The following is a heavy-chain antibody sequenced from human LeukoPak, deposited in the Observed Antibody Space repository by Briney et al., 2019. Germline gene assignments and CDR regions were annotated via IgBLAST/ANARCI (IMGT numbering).Heavy chain of an antibody. V-gene: IGHV4-59*01. J-gene: IGHJ6*03. CDR3: ARLNTDYGDGYHYYLDV. Sequence: PSETLSLTSVVPVDSISDYYWTWIRQPLGKGGEWLGYIYYSGSPSYNPSLESRITMSVDTSKNQFSLKLTSVTAADTADYYCARLNTDYGDGYHYYLDVWGKGTTVTVSS. CDR2: IYYSGSP. CDR1: VDSISDYY. D-gene: IGHD4-17*01.